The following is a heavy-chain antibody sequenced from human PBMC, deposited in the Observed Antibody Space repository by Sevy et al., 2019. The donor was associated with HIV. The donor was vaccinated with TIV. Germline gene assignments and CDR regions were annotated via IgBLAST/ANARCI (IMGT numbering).Heavy chain of an antibody. CDR1: GGSISSGGYY. J-gene: IGHJ5*02. V-gene: IGHV4-31*03. Sequence: SETLSLTCTVSGGSISSGGYYWSWIRQHPGKGLEWIGYIYYSGSTYYNPSLKSRVTKSVDTSKNQFSLKLSSVTAADTAVYYCARAIYPPEDNWFDPWGQGTLVTVSS. CDR2: IYYSGST. CDR3: ARAIYPPEDNWFDP.